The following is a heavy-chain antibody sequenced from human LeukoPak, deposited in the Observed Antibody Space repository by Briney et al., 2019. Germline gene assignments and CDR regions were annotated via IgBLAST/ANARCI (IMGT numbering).Heavy chain of an antibody. J-gene: IGHJ4*02. V-gene: IGHV3-33*01. D-gene: IGHD4-11*01. CDR1: GFTFSSYG. Sequence: GSSLRLSCAVSGFTFSSYGMHWVRQAPGKGLEWVAVIWYDGSNKYYGDSVKGRFTISRDSSKNTLDLQMNSLRAEDTAAYYCVRVGYTNYGIDYWGQGTLVTVSS. CDR3: VRVGYTNYGIDY. CDR2: IWYDGSNK.